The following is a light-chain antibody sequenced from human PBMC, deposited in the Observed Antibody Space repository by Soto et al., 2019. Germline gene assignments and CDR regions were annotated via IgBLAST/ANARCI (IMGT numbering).Light chain of an antibody. J-gene: IGLJ1*01. V-gene: IGLV2-14*01. CDR1: SSDVDTYNY. CDR3: SSYTVSSTYV. CDR2: QVS. Sequence: QSALTQPASVSGSPGQSITLSCTGTSSDVDTYNYVSWYQQHPGKAPKLMISQVSNRPSGVSNRFSGSKSGNTASLTISGLQAEDEADYYCSSYTVSSTYVFGTGTKLTVL.